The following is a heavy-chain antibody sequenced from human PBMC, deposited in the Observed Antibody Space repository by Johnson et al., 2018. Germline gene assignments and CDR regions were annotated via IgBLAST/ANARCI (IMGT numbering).Heavy chain of an antibody. J-gene: IGHJ4*02. D-gene: IGHD6-13*01. Sequence: QVQLQESGPGLVKPSETLSLTCTVSHDSISNYFWSWFRQPPGKGLEWLGYFYFNGNSDYNPSVRGRLTFSIDTSKNHFSLRLESVTAADTAMYYWARGDFSRSWYPGDWFFDSWGQGVLVTVSS. CDR2: FYFNGNS. V-gene: IGHV4-59*01. CDR1: HDSISNYF. CDR3: ARGDFSRSWYPGDWFFDS.